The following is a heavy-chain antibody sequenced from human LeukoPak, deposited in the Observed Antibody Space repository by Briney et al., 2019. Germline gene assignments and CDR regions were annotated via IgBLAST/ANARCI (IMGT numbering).Heavy chain of an antibody. J-gene: IGHJ4*02. Sequence: PGGSLRLSCAASGFTFSSYWMHWVRQAPEKGLVWVSHIRTDGNNAIYADSVKGRFTISRDNARNTLYLQMNGLRAEDTAVYYCARPRGYDTRDFDHWGQGALVTVSS. CDR2: IRTDGNNA. D-gene: IGHD3-22*01. V-gene: IGHV3-74*01. CDR3: ARPRGYDTRDFDH. CDR1: GFTFSSYW.